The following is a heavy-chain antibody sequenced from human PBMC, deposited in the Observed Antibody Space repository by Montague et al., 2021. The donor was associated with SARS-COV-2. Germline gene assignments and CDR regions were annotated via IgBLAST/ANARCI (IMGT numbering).Heavy chain of an antibody. J-gene: IGHJ4*02. CDR2: ISYDGGNK. CDR3: ARDDPMTTNDY. Sequence: LRLSCAASGFTFSSYAMHWVRQAPGKGLEWVAVISYDGGNKYYADSVKGRFTISRDNSKNTLYLQMNSLRAEDTAVYYCARDDPMTTNDYWGQGTLVTVSS. D-gene: IGHD4-17*01. V-gene: IGHV3-30*04. CDR1: GFTFSSYA.